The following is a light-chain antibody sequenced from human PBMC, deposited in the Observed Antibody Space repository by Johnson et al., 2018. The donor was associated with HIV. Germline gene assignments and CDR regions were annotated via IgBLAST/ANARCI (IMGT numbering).Light chain of an antibody. CDR2: ANN. V-gene: IGLV1-51*01. CDR1: SSNIGNNY. Sequence: QSVLTQPPSVSAAPGQKVTISCSGSSSNIGNNYVSWYQQLPGTAPKLLIYANNKRPSGISDRFSGSKSGTSATLGITGLQTGDEADYYCGAWDSSLSAYVFGTGTKVTVL. CDR3: GAWDSSLSAYV. J-gene: IGLJ1*01.